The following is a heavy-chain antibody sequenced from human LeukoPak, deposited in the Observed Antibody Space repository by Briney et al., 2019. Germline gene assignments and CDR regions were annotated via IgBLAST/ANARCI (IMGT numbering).Heavy chain of an antibody. D-gene: IGHD5-24*01. J-gene: IGHJ4*02. CDR1: GGSISSSSYY. V-gene: IGHV4-39*01. CDR2: IYYSGST. Sequence: AGTLSLTCTVSGGSISSSSYYWGWIRQPPGKGLEWIGSIYYSGSTYYNPSLKSRVTISVDTSKNQFSLKLSSVTAADTAVYYCARQEGDVEMATIYWGQGTLVTVSS. CDR3: ARQEGDVEMATIY.